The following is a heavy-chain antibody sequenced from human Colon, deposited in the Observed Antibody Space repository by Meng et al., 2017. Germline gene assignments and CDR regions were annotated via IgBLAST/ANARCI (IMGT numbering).Heavy chain of an antibody. Sequence: QVQLQESGPGLVKPSQTLSLTCTVLGGSISGGDYYWSWIRQPPGKGLEWIGYIHFSGSTYYNPSLNSRVTMSVDTSKNQFSLKLTSVTAADTAVYHCLRGSGGSVWGQGTLVTVSS. V-gene: IGHV4-30-4*01. CDR1: GGSISGGDYY. J-gene: IGHJ1*01. D-gene: IGHD3-10*01. CDR2: IHFSGST. CDR3: LRGSGGSV.